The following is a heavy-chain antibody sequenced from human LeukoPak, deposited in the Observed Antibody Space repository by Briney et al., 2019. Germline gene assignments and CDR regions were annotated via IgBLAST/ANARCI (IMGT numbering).Heavy chain of an antibody. CDR3: ESRQMDYFDY. V-gene: IGHV3-53*01. CDR1: GFTVSTNY. CDR2: IYNNDRT. D-gene: IGHD5-24*01. J-gene: IGHJ4*02. Sequence: GGSLRLSCVASGFTVSTNYMTWVRQSPGKGLEWVSVIYNNDRTYYADSVKGRFTISRDSSKNTLYLQMNSLRAEDTAVYYCESRQMDYFDYWGQGTLVTVSS.